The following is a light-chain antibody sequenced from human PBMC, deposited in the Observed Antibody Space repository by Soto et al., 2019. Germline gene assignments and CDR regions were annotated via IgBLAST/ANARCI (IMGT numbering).Light chain of an antibody. V-gene: IGKV1-5*03. CDR2: KAS. Sequence: DIQMTQSPSTLSVSVGDRVTITCRASQTISSWLAWYQQKPGKAPKLLIYKASTLKSGVPSRFSGSGSGTDFTLTISRLEAEDFAVYYCQQYGSSPLTFGPGTKVDIK. J-gene: IGKJ3*01. CDR1: QTISSW. CDR3: QQYGSSPLT.